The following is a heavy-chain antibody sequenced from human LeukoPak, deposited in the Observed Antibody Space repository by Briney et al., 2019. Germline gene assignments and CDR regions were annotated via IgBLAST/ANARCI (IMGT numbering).Heavy chain of an antibody. V-gene: IGHV3-7*03. CDR3: AKGYYGSGTYGWFDP. CDR2: IKKDGSEK. J-gene: IGHJ5*02. D-gene: IGHD3-10*01. Sequence: GGSLRLSCAASGFTFTTYWMSWVRQAPGKGLEWVANIKKDGSEKYYVDSVKGRFTISRDNAKKSLYLQMNSLRAEDTAVYYCAKGYYGSGTYGWFDPWGQGTLVTVSS. CDR1: GFTFTTYW.